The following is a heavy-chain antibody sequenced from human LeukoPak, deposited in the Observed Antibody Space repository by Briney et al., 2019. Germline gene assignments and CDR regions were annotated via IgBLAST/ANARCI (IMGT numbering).Heavy chain of an antibody. CDR2: IWYDGSNK. CDR3: ARGYTGDYYGSGSYYGY. D-gene: IGHD3-10*01. Sequence: PGGSLRLSCAASGFTFSSYGMHWVRQAPGKGLEWVAVIWYDGSNKYYADSVKGRFTISRDNSKNTLYLQMNSLRAEDTAVYYCARGYTGDYYGSGSYYGYWGQGTLATVSS. J-gene: IGHJ4*02. CDR1: GFTFSSYG. V-gene: IGHV3-33*01.